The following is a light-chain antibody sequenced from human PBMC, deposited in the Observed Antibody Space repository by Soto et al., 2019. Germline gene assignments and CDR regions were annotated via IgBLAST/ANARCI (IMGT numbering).Light chain of an antibody. V-gene: IGKV3-15*01. CDR2: GAS. Sequence: EIVMTQSPATLSVSPGERATLSCRASQSVSSNLAWYQQKPGQAPRLLSYGASTRATGIPARFSVSGSGTEVTLTISSLQSEDFAVYYCQQYNNWPYTFGQGTKLEIK. CDR3: QQYNNWPYT. J-gene: IGKJ2*01. CDR1: QSVSSN.